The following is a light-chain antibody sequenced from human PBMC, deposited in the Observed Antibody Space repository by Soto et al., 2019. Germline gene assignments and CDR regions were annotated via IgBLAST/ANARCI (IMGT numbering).Light chain of an antibody. CDR1: RSVSSRY. CDR2: GAS. CDR3: QQYGSSPPYT. J-gene: IGKJ2*01. V-gene: IGKV3-20*01. Sequence: EIVLTQSPGTLSLSPGERATLFCRASRSVSSRYLAWYQQKPGQAPRLLIYGASSRATGIPDRFSGSGSGTDLSLTISRLEPEDFAVYYCQQYGSSPPYTFGQGTKLEIK.